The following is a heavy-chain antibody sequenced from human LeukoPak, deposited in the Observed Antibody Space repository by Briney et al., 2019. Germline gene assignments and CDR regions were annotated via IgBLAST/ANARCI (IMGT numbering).Heavy chain of an antibody. CDR3: AREIARIVSDYYYGMDV. J-gene: IGHJ6*02. CDR1: GFIFSAYS. D-gene: IGHD1-26*01. CDR2: ISSGSSYL. V-gene: IGHV3-21*01. Sequence: PGGSLRLSCAASGFIFSAYSMNWVRQAPGKGLEWVSSISSGSSYLYYADSVKGRFTISRDNAKNSLYLQMNSLRAEDTAVYYCAREIARIVSDYYYGMDVWGQGTTVTVSS.